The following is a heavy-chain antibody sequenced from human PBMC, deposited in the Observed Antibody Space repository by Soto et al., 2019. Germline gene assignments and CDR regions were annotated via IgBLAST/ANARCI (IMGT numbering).Heavy chain of an antibody. CDR1: GGSISSYY. J-gene: IGHJ5*02. D-gene: IGHD3-10*01. CDR3: ARDPGSGSYYGWFDP. Sequence: SETLSLTCTVSGGSISSYYWSWIRQPPGRGLEWIGYISYSGSTNYNPSLKSRVTISVDTSKNQFSLKLSSVTAADTAVYYCARDPGSGSYYGWFDPWGQGTLVTV. V-gene: IGHV4-59*01. CDR2: ISYSGST.